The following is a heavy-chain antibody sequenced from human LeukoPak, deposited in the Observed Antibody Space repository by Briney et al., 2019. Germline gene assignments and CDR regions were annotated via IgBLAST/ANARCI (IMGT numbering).Heavy chain of an antibody. D-gene: IGHD4-17*01. CDR3: ARGTDYGDFDF. Sequence: GGSLRLSCAASGFTFSSYPMHWVRQAPGKGLEWVAVISYDGNVKNYLDSVKGRFTISRDDSKNTVYLQMNSLRAEDTAVYYCARGTDYGDFDFWGQGTLVTVSP. V-gene: IGHV3-30-3*01. CDR2: ISYDGNVK. J-gene: IGHJ4*02. CDR1: GFTFSSYP.